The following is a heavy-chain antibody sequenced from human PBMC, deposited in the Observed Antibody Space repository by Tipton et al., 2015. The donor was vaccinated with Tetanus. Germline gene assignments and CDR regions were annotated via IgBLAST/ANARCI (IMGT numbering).Heavy chain of an antibody. CDR1: GGSISSGGYY. Sequence: TLSLTCTVSGGSISSGGYYWSWIRQHPGKGLEWIGYIYYSASTYYNPSLKSRVTISIDTSKNQFSLKLNSVTAADTAVYFCIGYDYGDYYFDYWGQGTLVTVSS. CDR2: IYYSAST. D-gene: IGHD4-17*01. J-gene: IGHJ4*02. V-gene: IGHV4-31*08. CDR3: IGYDYGDYYFDY.